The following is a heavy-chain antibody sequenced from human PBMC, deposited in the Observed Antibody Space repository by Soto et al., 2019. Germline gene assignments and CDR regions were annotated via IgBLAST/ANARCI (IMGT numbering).Heavy chain of an antibody. CDR2: ISAYNGNT. CDR1: GYTFTSYG. Sequence: QVQLVQSGAEVKKPGASVKVSCKASGYTFTSYGISWVRQAPGQGLEWMGWISAYNGNTNYAQKLQGRVTMTTDTSTSTAYMQLRSLRSDDTAVYYWARVNYSPPYYYYYGMDVWGQGTTVTVSS. D-gene: IGHD5-18*01. V-gene: IGHV1-18*01. J-gene: IGHJ6*02. CDR3: ARVNYSPPYYYYYGMDV.